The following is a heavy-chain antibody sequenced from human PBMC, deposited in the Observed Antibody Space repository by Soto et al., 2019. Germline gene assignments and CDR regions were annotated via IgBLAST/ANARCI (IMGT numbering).Heavy chain of an antibody. Sequence: GGSLRLSCAVSGFTSNSYGMHWVRQAPGKGLEWVAIISYDGNNKYYTDSVKGRFTISRDNSKNTLYMQMNSLRAEDTAVYYCAKDADCLQLVGYYHYYKDVWAKGTTVTVSS. CDR2: ISYDGNNK. CDR1: GFTSNSYG. CDR3: AKDADCLQLVGYYHYYKDV. V-gene: IGHV3-30*18. J-gene: IGHJ6*03. D-gene: IGHD6-13*01.